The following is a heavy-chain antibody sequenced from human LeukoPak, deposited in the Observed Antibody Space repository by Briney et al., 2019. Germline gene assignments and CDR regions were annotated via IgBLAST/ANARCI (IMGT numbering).Heavy chain of an antibody. CDR1: GYIFTSYR. D-gene: IGHD3-22*01. CDR2: IFPRDSDT. J-gene: IGHJ3*02. V-gene: IGHV5-51*01. CDR3: ARFHDSSGYYFPAFDI. Sequence: PGASLKISCKASGYIFTSYRICWVLQLPGKGLEWRGIIFPRDSDTKYSPSFQGQVTISADKSISTAYLQWSSLKASDTAMYYCARFHDSSGYYFPAFDIWGQGTMVTVSS.